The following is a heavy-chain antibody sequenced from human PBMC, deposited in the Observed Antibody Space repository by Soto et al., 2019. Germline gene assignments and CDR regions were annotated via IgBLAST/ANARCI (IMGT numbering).Heavy chain of an antibody. J-gene: IGHJ6*02. Sequence: GGSLRLSCAASGFTVSSNYMSWVRQAPGKGLEWVASTSYNGNSKYYGDSVKGRFTISRDNSKNTLHLQMITLRPEDTAVYYCAKDIKCEDFTYGYFYYGMDVWGQGTTVTVSS. CDR2: TSYNGNSK. V-gene: IGHV3-30*18. CDR3: AKDIKCEDFTYGYFYYGMDV. D-gene: IGHD3-10*01. CDR1: GFTVSSNY.